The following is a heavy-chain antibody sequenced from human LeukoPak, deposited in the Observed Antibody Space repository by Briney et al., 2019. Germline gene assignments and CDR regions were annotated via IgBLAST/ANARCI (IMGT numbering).Heavy chain of an antibody. CDR1: GLTFSIHW. CDR3: VGGDY. CDR2: INQDGSDK. J-gene: IGHJ4*02. Sequence: GGSLRLSCAASGLTFSIHWMNWVRQASGKGLECVANINQDGSDKYYVDSVKGRFTISRDNTKNSLYLQMNSLRAEDTAVYYCVGGDYWGQGTLVTVSS. V-gene: IGHV3-7*01.